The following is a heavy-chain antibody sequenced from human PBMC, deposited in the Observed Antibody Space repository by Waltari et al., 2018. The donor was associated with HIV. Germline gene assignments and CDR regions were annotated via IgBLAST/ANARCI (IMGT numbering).Heavy chain of an antibody. CDR3: ARRGKNIVVVPAAIEYYYYGMDV. V-gene: IGHV4-39*01. D-gene: IGHD2-2*02. CDR1: GGSISSSSYY. CDR2: INYSGST. J-gene: IGHJ6*02. Sequence: QLQLQESGPGLVKPSETLSLTCTVSGGSISSSSYYWGWIRQPHGTGLEWFGGINYSGSTYYNPSLKSRVTISVDTSKNQFSLKLSSVTAADTAVYYCARRGKNIVVVPAAIEYYYYGMDVWGQGTTVTVSS.